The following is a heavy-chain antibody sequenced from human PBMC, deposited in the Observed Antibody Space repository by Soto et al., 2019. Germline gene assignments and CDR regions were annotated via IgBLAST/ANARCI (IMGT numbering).Heavy chain of an antibody. J-gene: IGHJ4*02. Sequence: QVQLVQSGAEVKKPGSSVKVSCKASGGTFSSYIISWVRQAPGQGLEWMGRIIPILGIANYDQKFQGRVTITADKSTSTAYMDLSSLRSEDTAVYYCARFPQTAIVGAAYFDYWGQGTLVTVSS. V-gene: IGHV1-69*02. CDR2: IIPILGIA. CDR3: ARFPQTAIVGAAYFDY. CDR1: GGTFSSYI. D-gene: IGHD1-26*01.